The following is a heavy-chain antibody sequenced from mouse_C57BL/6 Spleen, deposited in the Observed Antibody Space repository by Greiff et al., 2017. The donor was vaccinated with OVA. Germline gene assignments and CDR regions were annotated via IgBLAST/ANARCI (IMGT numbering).Heavy chain of an antibody. CDR2: ISYDGSN. CDR3: ARLITTVVARYFDV. V-gene: IGHV3-6*01. Sequence: DVKLQESGPGLVKPSQSLSLTCSVTGYSITSGYYWNWIRQFPGNKLEWMGYISYDGSNNYNPSLKNRISITRDTSKNKFFLKLNSVTTEDTATYYCARLITTVVARYFDVWGTGTTVTVSS. D-gene: IGHD1-1*01. CDR1: GYSITSGYY. J-gene: IGHJ1*03.